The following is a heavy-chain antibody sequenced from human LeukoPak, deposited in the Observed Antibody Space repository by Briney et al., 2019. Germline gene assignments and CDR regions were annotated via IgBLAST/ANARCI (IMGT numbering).Heavy chain of an antibody. CDR1: GYTFTSYY. D-gene: IGHD3-9*01. V-gene: IGHV1-46*03. Sequence: ASVKVSCKASGYTFTSYYMHWLRQAPGQGLEWMGIINPSGGSTSYAQKFQGRVTMTRDTSTSTVYMELSSLRSEDTAVYYCARRDKYDILTGYYGGPLDYWGQGTLVTVSS. J-gene: IGHJ4*02. CDR3: ARRDKYDILTGYYGGPLDY. CDR2: INPSGGST.